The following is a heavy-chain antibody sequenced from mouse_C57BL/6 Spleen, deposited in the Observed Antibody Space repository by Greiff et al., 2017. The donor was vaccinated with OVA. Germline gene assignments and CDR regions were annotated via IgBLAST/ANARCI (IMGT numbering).Heavy chain of an antibody. CDR3: ATVVATVDYFDY. D-gene: IGHD1-1*01. J-gene: IGHJ2*01. V-gene: IGHV14-2*01. Sequence: EVQVVESGAELVKPGASVKLSCTASGFNIKDYYMHWVKQRTEQGLEWIGRIDPEDGETKYAPKFQGKATITADTSSNTAYLQLSSLTSEDTAVYYCATVVATVDYFDYWGQGTTLTVSS. CDR1: GFNIKDYY. CDR2: IDPEDGET.